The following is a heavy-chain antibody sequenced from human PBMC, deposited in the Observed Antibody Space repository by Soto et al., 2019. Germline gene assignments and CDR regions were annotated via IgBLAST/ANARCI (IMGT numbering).Heavy chain of an antibody. V-gene: IGHV4-30-4*01. CDR3: ARDTASKDYDSHSYYPHFDS. Sequence: LSLTCAVSGDSINTDYYRSWIRQPPGKGLEWIGHIYYTGGTFYSPSLKSRLALSVDTSKDQFSLRLSSVTAADTAVYYCARDTASKDYDSHSYYPHFDSWGQGALVTVSS. D-gene: IGHD3-22*01. J-gene: IGHJ5*01. CDR2: IYYTGGT. CDR1: GDSINTDYY.